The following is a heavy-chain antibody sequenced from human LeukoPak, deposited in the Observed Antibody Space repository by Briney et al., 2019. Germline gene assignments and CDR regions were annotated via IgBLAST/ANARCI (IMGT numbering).Heavy chain of an antibody. D-gene: IGHD3-22*01. J-gene: IGHJ4*02. CDR3: AKRGVVIRVILVGFHEEAYYFDS. Sequence: GGSLRLSCAVSGITLSNYGMAWVRQAPGKGLEWVASLSASGGGTSYADSVRGRFTISRDNAKNTLYLQMNSLRAEDTAVYFCAKRGVVIRVILVGFHEEAYYFDSWGQGVLVTVSS. CDR1: GITLSNYG. V-gene: IGHV3-23*01. CDR2: LSASGGGT.